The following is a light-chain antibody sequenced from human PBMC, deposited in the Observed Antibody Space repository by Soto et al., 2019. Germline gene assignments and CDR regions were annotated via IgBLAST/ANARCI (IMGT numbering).Light chain of an antibody. J-gene: IGKJ4*01. CDR1: QTVSSSY. Sequence: EIVLTQSPGTLSLSPGERATLSCRASQTVSSSYLTWYQQKPGQAPRLLIYGASSRATGIPDRFSGSGSGTDFTLTISRLEPEDVAVYYCQQYVTSPFFGGGTKVEIK. CDR3: QQYVTSPF. V-gene: IGKV3-20*01. CDR2: GAS.